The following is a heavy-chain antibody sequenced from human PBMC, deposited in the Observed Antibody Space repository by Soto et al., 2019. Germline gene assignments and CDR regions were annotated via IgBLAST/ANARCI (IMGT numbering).Heavy chain of an antibody. V-gene: IGHV4-31*03. D-gene: IGHD2-2*01. CDR1: GGSIGSGGYY. CDR3: ARVMAEDCSSTSCYWFDP. J-gene: IGHJ5*02. CDR2: IYYSGST. Sequence: PSETLSLTCTVSGGSIGSGGYYWGWIRQHPGKGLEWIGYIYYSGSTYYNPSLKSRVTISVDTSKNQFSLKLSSVTAADTAVYYCARVMAEDCSSTSCYWFDPWGQGTLVTVSS.